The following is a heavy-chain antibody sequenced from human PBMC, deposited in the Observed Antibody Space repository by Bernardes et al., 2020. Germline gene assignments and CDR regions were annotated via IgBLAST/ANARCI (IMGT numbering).Heavy chain of an antibody. Sequence: GGSLRLSCAASGFTFRTYCMSWFRQAPGKGLEWVSSINGDASDTFYSDSVKGRFTISRDNSKNTVSLEMNSLRVEDAALYYCARRSAPGTYYFDYWGQGTLVTVSS. D-gene: IGHD6-13*01. CDR1: GFTFRTYC. CDR3: ARRSAPGTYYFDY. V-gene: IGHV3-23*01. CDR2: INGDASDT. J-gene: IGHJ4*02.